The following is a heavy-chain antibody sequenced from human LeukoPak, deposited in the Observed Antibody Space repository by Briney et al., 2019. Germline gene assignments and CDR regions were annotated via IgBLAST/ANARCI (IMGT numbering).Heavy chain of an antibody. CDR3: ATTAYGSDWFDP. CDR2: ISAYNGNT. D-gene: IGHD3-9*01. V-gene: IGHV1-18*01. Sequence: ASVKVSCKSSGYTFTSYGISWVRQAPVQGLEWMGWISAYNGNTNYAQKLQGRVTMTTDTSTSTAYMELRSLRSDYTAVYCCATTAYGSDWFDPWGQGTLVTVSS. J-gene: IGHJ5*02. CDR1: GYTFTSYG.